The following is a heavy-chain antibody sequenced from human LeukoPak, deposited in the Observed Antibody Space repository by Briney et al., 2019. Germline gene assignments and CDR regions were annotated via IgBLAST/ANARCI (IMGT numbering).Heavy chain of an antibody. CDR3: ARSASGNYYLHY. D-gene: IGHD1-26*01. CDR2: IHYSGST. Sequence: KPSETLSLTCTVSGGSVSSGSYYWNWIRQPPGKGLEWIGYIHYSGSTNYNPSLKSRVTISVDTSKNQFSLKLSSVTAADTAVYYCARSASGNYYLHYWGQGTLVTVSS. V-gene: IGHV4-61*01. CDR1: GGSVSSGSYY. J-gene: IGHJ4*02.